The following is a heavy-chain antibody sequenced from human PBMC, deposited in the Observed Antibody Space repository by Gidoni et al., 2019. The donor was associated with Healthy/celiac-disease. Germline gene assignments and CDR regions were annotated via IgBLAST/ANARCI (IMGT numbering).Heavy chain of an antibody. J-gene: IGHJ5*02. CDR1: GGSISSSSHY. Sequence: LQLQASGPGLVQPSETLSLTCTVSGGSISSSSHYWCWIRPPPGKGLEWIGSIYHSGSTDYNPSLKSRVTISVDTSKNQFSLKLSSVTAADTAVDYCARLEGRNSSSWYNSGAGIDPWGQGTLVTVSS. D-gene: IGHD6-13*01. CDR3: ARLEGRNSSSWYNSGAGIDP. V-gene: IGHV4-39*01. CDR2: IYHSGST.